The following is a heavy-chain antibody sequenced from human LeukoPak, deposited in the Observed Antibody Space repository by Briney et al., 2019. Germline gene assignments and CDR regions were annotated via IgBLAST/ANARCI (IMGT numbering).Heavy chain of an antibody. CDR3: ARDPITYYYDSSGYYDAFDI. J-gene: IGHJ3*02. CDR2: IYTSGST. V-gene: IGHV4-61*02. Sequence: PSETLSLTCTVSGGSINSTSYYWSWIRQPAGKGLEWIGRIYTSGSTNYNPSLKSRVTMSVDTSKNQFSLKLSSVTAADTAVYCCARDPITYYYDSSGYYDAFDIWGQGTMVTVSS. D-gene: IGHD3-22*01. CDR1: GGSINSTSYY.